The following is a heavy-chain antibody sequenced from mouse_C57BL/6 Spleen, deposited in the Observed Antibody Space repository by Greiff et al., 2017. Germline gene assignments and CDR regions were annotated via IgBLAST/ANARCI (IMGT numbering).Heavy chain of an antibody. J-gene: IGHJ2*01. CDR1: GYTFTSYW. Sequence: QVQLQQPGAELVRPGSSVKLSCKASGYTFTSYWMHWVKQRPIQGLEWIGNIDPSDSDTHYNQKFKDKATLTVDKSSSTAYMQLSSLTSEDSAVYYCARWGLSFDYWGQGTTLTVSS. V-gene: IGHV1-52*01. CDR3: ARWGLSFDY. CDR2: IDPSDSDT. D-gene: IGHD3-2*02.